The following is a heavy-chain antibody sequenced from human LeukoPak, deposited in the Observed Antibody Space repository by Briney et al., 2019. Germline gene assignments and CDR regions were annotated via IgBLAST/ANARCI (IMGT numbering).Heavy chain of an antibody. CDR2: ISSSGSTI. V-gene: IGHV3-11*01. Sequence: GGSLRLSCAASGFTFSDYYMSWIRQAPGEGLEWVSYISSSGSTIYYADSVKGRFTISRDNAKNSLYLQMNSLRAEDTAVYYCARVRGSSSHNYYFDYWGQGTLVTVSS. CDR1: GFTFSDYY. CDR3: ARVRGSSSHNYYFDY. J-gene: IGHJ4*02. D-gene: IGHD6-13*01.